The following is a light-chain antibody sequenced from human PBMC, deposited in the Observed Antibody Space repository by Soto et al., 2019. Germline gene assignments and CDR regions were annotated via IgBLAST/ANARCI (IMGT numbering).Light chain of an antibody. J-gene: IGKJ1*01. CDR3: QQYNVYSWT. CDR2: DAS. Sequence: DIQMTQSPSTLSASVGDRVTITCRASQSISSWLAWYQQEPGKAPKLLIYDASSLEKGVPARFGGSGSGTEFTLTISSLQPDDFATYYCQQYNVYSWTFGQGTKVDIK. V-gene: IGKV1-5*01. CDR1: QSISSW.